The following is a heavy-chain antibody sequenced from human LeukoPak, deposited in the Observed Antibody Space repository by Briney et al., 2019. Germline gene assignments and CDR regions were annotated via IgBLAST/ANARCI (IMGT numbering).Heavy chain of an antibody. CDR3: ARAGTTVTTYYYYMDV. J-gene: IGHJ6*03. V-gene: IGHV1-2*02. CDR1: GYTFTGYY. Sequence: ASVKVSCKASGYTFTGYYMHWVRQAPGQGLEWMGWINPNSGGTNYAQKFQGRVTMTRDTSISTAYMELSRLRSDDTAVYYCARAGTTVTTYYYYMDVWGKGTTVTISS. D-gene: IGHD4-11*01. CDR2: INPNSGGT.